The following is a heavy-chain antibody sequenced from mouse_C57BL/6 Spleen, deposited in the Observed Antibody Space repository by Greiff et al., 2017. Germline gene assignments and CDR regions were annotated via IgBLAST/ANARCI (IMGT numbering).Heavy chain of an antibody. Sequence: VQLQQSGAELVRPGTSVKMSCKASGYTFTNYWIGWAKQRPGHGLEWIGDIYPGGGYTNYKEKFKGKATVTADKSSSTAYMQFSSLTSEDAAIYDCARGDGYYDYWGQGTTLTVSS. D-gene: IGHD2-3*01. V-gene: IGHV1-63*01. J-gene: IGHJ2*01. CDR3: ARGDGYYDY. CDR2: IYPGGGYT. CDR1: GYTFTNYW.